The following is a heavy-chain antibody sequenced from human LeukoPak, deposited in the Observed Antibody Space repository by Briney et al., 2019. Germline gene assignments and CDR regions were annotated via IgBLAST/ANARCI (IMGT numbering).Heavy chain of an antibody. CDR3: ADQAYSQFDY. CDR1: GFAFSSYW. CDR2: ISPDGSAE. J-gene: IGHJ4*02. V-gene: IGHV3-7*01. Sequence: GSLRLSCVASGFAFSSYWMSWVRQAPGKGLELVANISPDGSAEDYVDSVRGRFAISRDNAKRSLYLQMNSLSPEDTAVYYCADQAYSQFDYWGQGTLVTVSS. D-gene: IGHD4-11*01.